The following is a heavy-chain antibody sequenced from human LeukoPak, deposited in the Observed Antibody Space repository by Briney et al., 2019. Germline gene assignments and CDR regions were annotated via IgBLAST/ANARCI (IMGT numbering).Heavy chain of an antibody. J-gene: IGHJ4*02. V-gene: IGHV1-2*02. CDR1: GYXFSDYY. CDR3: ATLRRSGWYIGD. CDR2: INPYSGGT. D-gene: IGHD6-19*01. Sequence: ASVKVSCMASGYXFSDYYMHWVRQAPGQGLEWMGWINPYSGGTNYAEKFQGRVTMTRDTSMTTAYMELSSLRSDDTAMYYCATLRRSGWYIGDWGQGTLVTVSS.